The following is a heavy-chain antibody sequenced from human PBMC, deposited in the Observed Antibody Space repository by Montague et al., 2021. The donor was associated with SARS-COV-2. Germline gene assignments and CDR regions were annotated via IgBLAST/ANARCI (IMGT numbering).Heavy chain of an antibody. J-gene: IGHJ3*02. CDR3: ASYGSGSYYKMSGAFDI. Sequence: RLSWSASGFTFSSYSMNWVRQAPGKGLEWVSSISSSSSYIYYADSVKGRFTISRDNAKNSLYLQMNSLRAEDTAVYYCASYGSGSYYKMSGAFDIWGQGTMVTVSS. D-gene: IGHD3-10*01. CDR1: GFTFSSYS. CDR2: ISSSSSYI. V-gene: IGHV3-21*01.